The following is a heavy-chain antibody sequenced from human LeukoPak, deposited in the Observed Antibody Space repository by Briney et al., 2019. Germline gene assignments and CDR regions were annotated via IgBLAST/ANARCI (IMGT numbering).Heavy chain of an antibody. CDR2: IKQDGSEK. Sequence: PGGSLRLSCAASGFTFSSYWMSWVRQAPGKGLEWVANIKQDGSEKYYVDSVKGRFTISRDNAKNSLYLQMNSLRAEDTAVYYCAREDWCYDFWSGPTPHYMDVWGKGTTVTVSS. D-gene: IGHD3-3*01. V-gene: IGHV3-7*01. CDR1: GFTFSSYW. CDR3: AREDWCYDFWSGPTPHYMDV. J-gene: IGHJ6*03.